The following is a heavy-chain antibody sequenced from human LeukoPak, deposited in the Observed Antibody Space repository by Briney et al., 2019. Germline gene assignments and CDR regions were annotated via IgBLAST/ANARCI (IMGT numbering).Heavy chain of an antibody. D-gene: IGHD6-13*01. Sequence: GGSLRLSCAASGFTFSSYSMNWVRQAPGKGLEWVSSISSSSSYIYYADSVKGRFTISRDNAKNSLYLQMNSLRAEDTAVYYCARDMYSSSWYDVGFDYWGQGTLVTVSS. J-gene: IGHJ4*02. CDR1: GFTFSSYS. V-gene: IGHV3-21*01. CDR2: ISSSSSYI. CDR3: ARDMYSSSWYDVGFDY.